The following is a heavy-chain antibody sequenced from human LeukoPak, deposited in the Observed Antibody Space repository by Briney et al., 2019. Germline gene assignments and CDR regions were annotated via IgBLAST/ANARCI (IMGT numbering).Heavy chain of an antibody. Sequence: GASVKVSCKASGYTFTSYDINWVRQATGQGLEWMGWMNPNSGNTGYAQKFQGRVTITRNTSISTAYMELSSLRSEDTAVYYCARPGTLGYCSSTSCQPYYYYMDVWGKGTTVTVSS. J-gene: IGHJ6*03. CDR1: GYTFTSYD. CDR3: ARPGTLGYCSSTSCQPYYYYMDV. CDR2: MNPNSGNT. D-gene: IGHD2-2*01. V-gene: IGHV1-8*03.